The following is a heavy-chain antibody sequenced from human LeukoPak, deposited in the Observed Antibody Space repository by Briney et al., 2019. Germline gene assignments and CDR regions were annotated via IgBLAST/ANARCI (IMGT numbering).Heavy chain of an antibody. CDR2: ISSSSSYI. V-gene: IGHV3-21*01. CDR3: ARGQQLVTQPGDYYYYYMDV. J-gene: IGHJ6*03. CDR1: GFTFSSYS. D-gene: IGHD6-13*01. Sequence: GGSLRLSCAASGFTFSSYSMNWVRQAPGKGLEWVSSISSSSSYIYYADSVKGRFTISIDNAKNSLYLQMNSLRAEDTAVYYCARGQQLVTQPGDYYYYYMDVWGKGTTVTVSS.